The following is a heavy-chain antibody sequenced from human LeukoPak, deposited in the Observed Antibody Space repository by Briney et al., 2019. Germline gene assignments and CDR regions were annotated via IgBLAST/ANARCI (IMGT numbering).Heavy chain of an antibody. J-gene: IGHJ4*02. D-gene: IGHD2-15*01. CDR1: GGSISSSNW. CDR3: ARGVYCSGGSCYALLDY. CDR2: IYHSGST. Sequence: SGTLSLTCAVSGGSISSSNWWCWVRQPPGKGLEWIGEIYHSGSTNYNPSLKSRVTISVDKSENQFSLKLSSVTAADTAVYYCARGVYCSGGSCYALLDYWGQGTLVTVSS. V-gene: IGHV4-4*02.